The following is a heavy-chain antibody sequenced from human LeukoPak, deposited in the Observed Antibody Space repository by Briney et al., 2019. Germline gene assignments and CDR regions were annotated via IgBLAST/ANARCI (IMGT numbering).Heavy chain of an antibody. CDR3: ARAGYCSGGSCYSGRLDY. Sequence: SETLSLTCAVYGGSFSGYYWSWIRQPPGKGLEWIGEINHTGSTNYNPSLKSRVTISVDTSKNQFSLKLSSVTAADTAVYYCARAGYCSGGSCYSGRLDYWGQGTLVAVSS. V-gene: IGHV4-34*01. CDR2: INHTGST. J-gene: IGHJ4*02. D-gene: IGHD2-15*01. CDR1: GGSFSGYY.